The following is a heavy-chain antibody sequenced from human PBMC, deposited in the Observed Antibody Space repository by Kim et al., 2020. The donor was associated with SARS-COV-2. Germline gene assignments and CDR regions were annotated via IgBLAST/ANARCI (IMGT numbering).Heavy chain of an antibody. CDR2: VFHSGAT. Sequence: SETLSLTCMVSGASINNYYWSWIRQPPGQGLEWIGHVFHSGATKYNSSLKSRVNISVDTSKTQFSLRLISVTAADTAVYYCARHLTAPYYFDFWGRGILVTVSS. D-gene: IGHD2-21*02. CDR1: GASINNYY. J-gene: IGHJ4*02. V-gene: IGHV4-59*13. CDR3: ARHLTAPYYFDF.